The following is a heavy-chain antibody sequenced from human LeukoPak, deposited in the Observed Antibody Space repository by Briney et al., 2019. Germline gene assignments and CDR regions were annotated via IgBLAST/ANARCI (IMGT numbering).Heavy chain of an antibody. D-gene: IGHD3-10*01. CDR2: IYPGDSDT. V-gene: IGHV5-51*01. Sequence: GESLKISCKGSGYSFTSYWIGWVRQMPGKGLEWMGIIYPGDSDTRYSPSFQSQVTISAGKSISTAYLQWSSLKASDTAMYYCARQGPYPASSGSSQYYYYYGMDVWGQGTTVTVSS. J-gene: IGHJ6*02. CDR3: ARQGPYPASSGSSQYYYYYGMDV. CDR1: GYSFTSYW.